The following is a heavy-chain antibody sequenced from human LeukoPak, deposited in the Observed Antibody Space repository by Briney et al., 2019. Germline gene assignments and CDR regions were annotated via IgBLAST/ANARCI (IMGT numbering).Heavy chain of an antibody. Sequence: PSETVSLTCTVSGVTISSYYWIWLRQPPGKGLEWMVYIYYSGSTNYNPSLKSRVTISVDTSKNQFSLKLSSVTAADTAVYYCARSIGSSWAYYYYYYMDVWGKGTTVTISS. D-gene: IGHD6-13*01. V-gene: IGHV4-59*01. CDR2: IYYSGST. J-gene: IGHJ6*03. CDR3: ARSIGSSWAYYYYYYMDV. CDR1: GVTISSYY.